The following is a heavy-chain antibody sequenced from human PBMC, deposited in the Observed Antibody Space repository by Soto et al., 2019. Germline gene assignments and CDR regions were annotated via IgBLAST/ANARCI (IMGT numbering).Heavy chain of an antibody. D-gene: IGHD6-19*01. CDR3: ASSRQWLVPAYY. V-gene: IGHV3-74*01. CDR1: GFTFSSYW. CDR2: INSDGSST. Sequence: GGSLRLSCAASGFTFSSYWMHWVRQAPGKGLVWVSRINSDGSSTSYADPVKGRFTISRDNAKNTLYLQMNSLRAEDTAVYYCASSRQWLVPAYYWGQGTLVTAPQ. J-gene: IGHJ4*02.